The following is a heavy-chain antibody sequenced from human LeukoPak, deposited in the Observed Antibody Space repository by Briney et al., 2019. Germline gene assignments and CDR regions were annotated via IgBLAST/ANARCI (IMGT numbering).Heavy chain of an antibody. J-gene: IGHJ4*02. CDR1: GGSISSSSYY. CDR2: IYYSGST. CDR3: ARASPHDYGDYRLDN. V-gene: IGHV4-39*01. D-gene: IGHD4-17*01. Sequence: ETLSLTCTVSGGSISSSSYYWGWIRQPPGKGLEWIGSIYYSGSTYYNPSLKSRVTISVDTSKNQFSLKLSSVTAADTAVYYCARASPHDYGDYRLDNWGQGTLVTVSS.